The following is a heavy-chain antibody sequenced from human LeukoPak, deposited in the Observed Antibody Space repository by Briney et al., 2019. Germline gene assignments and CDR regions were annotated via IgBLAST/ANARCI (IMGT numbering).Heavy chain of an antibody. CDR2: VNHSGSS. CDR3: PRGHNGAYYDYARGSYRILHFDY. CDR1: WVSFSGYY. J-gene: IGHJ4*02. D-gene: IGHD3-16*02. V-gene: IGHV4-34*01. Sequence: SETLDLTLTVYWVSFSGYYCSLGPQPPGKGLEGVGEVNHSGSSSYNPSLKSRVTISVASSKNQFSLRLTSVTAAETSVYYCPRGHNGAYYDYARGSYRILHFDYWGQGTLVTVSS.